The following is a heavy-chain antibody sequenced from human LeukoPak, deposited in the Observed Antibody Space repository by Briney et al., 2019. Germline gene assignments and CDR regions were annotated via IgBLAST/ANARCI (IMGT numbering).Heavy chain of an antibody. V-gene: IGHV1-2*02. J-gene: IGHJ4*02. Sequence: GASVKVSCKASGYTFTGYYMHWVRQAPGQGLEWMGWINPNSGGTNYAQKFQGRVTTTRDTSISTAYMELSRLRSDDTAVYYCARVKWLRFPDLAYYYDSSGYPYFDYWGQGTLVTVSS. CDR3: ARVKWLRFPDLAYYYDSSGYPYFDY. CDR2: INPNSGGT. CDR1: GYTFTGYY. D-gene: IGHD3-22*01.